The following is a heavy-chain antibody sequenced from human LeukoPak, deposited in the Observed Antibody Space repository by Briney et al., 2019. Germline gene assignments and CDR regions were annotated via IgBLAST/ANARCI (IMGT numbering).Heavy chain of an antibody. CDR3: ARDVDATSGWFDP. Sequence: SETLSLTCTVSGGSISSYYWSWIRQPPGKGLEWIGYIYYSGSTNYNPSLKSRVTISVDTSKNQFSLKLSSVTAADTAVYYCARDVDATSGWFDPWGQGTLVTVSS. CDR2: IYYSGST. D-gene: IGHD2-15*01. J-gene: IGHJ5*02. V-gene: IGHV4-59*12. CDR1: GGSISSYY.